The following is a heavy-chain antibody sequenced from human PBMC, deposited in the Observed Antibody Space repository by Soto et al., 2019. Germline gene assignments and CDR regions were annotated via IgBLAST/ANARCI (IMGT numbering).Heavy chain of an antibody. D-gene: IGHD1-1*01. CDR3: ARGTLRPPLATPGHY. Sequence: GGSLRLSCAASGFTFSSYSMNWVRQAPGKGLEWVSYISSSSSTIYYADSVKGRFTISRDNAKNSLYLQMNSLRAEDTAVYYCARGTLRPPLATPGHYWGQGTLVTVSS. J-gene: IGHJ4*02. CDR2: ISSSSSTI. V-gene: IGHV3-48*01. CDR1: GFTFSSYS.